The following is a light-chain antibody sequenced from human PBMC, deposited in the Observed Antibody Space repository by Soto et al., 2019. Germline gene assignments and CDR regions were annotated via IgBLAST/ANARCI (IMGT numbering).Light chain of an antibody. CDR1: QSVSTN. Sequence: EIVMTQSPATLSVSPGERATLSCRASQSVSTNVAWYQQKPGQAPRLLISGASTRASGIPARFSGSGSGTEFTLTISSRRSEDFAVYYCQRENTFGQGTKLEIK. CDR3: QRENT. J-gene: IGKJ2*01. V-gene: IGKV3-15*01. CDR2: GAS.